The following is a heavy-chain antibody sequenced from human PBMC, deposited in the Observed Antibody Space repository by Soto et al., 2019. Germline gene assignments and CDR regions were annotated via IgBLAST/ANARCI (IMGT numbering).Heavy chain of an antibody. J-gene: IGHJ4*02. Sequence: QVQLVQSGAEVKKPGSSVKVSCKASGGTFSSYAISWVRQAPGQGLEWMGGIIPIFGTANYAQKFQGRVTIPADESTSTAYMELRSLRSEDTAVYYCAREGVGATPFDYWGQGTLVTVSS. D-gene: IGHD1-26*01. CDR2: IIPIFGTA. CDR3: AREGVGATPFDY. V-gene: IGHV1-69*01. CDR1: GGTFSSYA.